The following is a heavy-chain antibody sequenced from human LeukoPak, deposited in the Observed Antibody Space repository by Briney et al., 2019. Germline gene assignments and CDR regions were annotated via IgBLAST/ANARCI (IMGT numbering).Heavy chain of an antibody. D-gene: IGHD3-3*01. CDR2: MNPNSGNT. J-gene: IGHJ3*02. CDR1: GYTFTSYD. Sequence: ASVKVSCKASGYTFTSYDINWVRQATGQGLEWMGWMNPNSGNTGYAQKFQGRVTITRNTSISTAYMELSSLRSEDTAVYYCARVQRFLGAFDIWGQGTMVTVSS. CDR3: ARVQRFLGAFDI. V-gene: IGHV1-8*03.